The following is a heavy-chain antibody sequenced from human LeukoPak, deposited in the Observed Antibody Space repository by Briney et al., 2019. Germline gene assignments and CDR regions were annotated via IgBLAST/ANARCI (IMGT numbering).Heavy chain of an antibody. CDR2: IHYSGTT. CDR1: GGSINNYY. V-gene: IGHV4-59*01. CDR3: ARALFYGDPAGDY. J-gene: IGHJ4*03. D-gene: IGHD4-17*01. Sequence: SETESLTCTVSGGSINNYYWSWTRQPPGKGLEWIGYIHYSGTTNYNPSLKSRVTISLDTSKNQFSLKLSSVTAADTAVYYCARALFYGDPAGDYWGYGTIVPVSS.